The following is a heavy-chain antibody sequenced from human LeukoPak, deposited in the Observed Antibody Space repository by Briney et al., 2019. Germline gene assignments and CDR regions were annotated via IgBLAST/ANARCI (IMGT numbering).Heavy chain of an antibody. CDR3: AKDFRVYCSGGSCYFDY. Sequence: GGSLRLSCAASGFTFSSYGMHWVRQAPGKGLEWVAFIRYDGSNKYYADSVKGRFTISRDNSKNTLYLQMNSLRAEDTAVYYCAKDFRVYCSGGSCYFDYWGQGTLVTVSS. J-gene: IGHJ4*02. D-gene: IGHD2-15*01. V-gene: IGHV3-30*02. CDR1: GFTFSSYG. CDR2: IRYDGSNK.